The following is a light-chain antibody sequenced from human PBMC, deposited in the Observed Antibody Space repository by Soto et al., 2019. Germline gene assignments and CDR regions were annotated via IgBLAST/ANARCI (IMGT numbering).Light chain of an antibody. J-gene: IGLJ2*01. CDR3: QSYDSSLSGLL. CDR2: GNS. V-gene: IGLV1-40*01. Sequence: QSALTQPPSVSVAPGQRVTISCTGSSSNIGAGSDVHWYQQLPGTAPKLLIYGNSNRPSGVPDRFSGSKSGTSASLAITGLQAEYEADYYCQSYDSSLSGLLCGVGTKLTVL. CDR1: SSNIGAGSD.